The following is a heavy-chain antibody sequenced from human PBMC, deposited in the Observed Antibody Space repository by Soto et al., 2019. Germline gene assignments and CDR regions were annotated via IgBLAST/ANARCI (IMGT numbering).Heavy chain of an antibody. CDR1: GFTFSSYA. D-gene: IGHD3-22*01. Sequence: GSLRLSCAASGFTFSSYAMSWVRQAPGKGLEWVSAISGSGGSTYYADSVKGRFTISRDNSKNTLYLQMNSLRAEDTAVYYCAKDRASGYYYVDYFDYWGQGTLVTVSS. CDR3: AKDRASGYYYVDYFDY. CDR2: ISGSGGST. J-gene: IGHJ4*02. V-gene: IGHV3-23*01.